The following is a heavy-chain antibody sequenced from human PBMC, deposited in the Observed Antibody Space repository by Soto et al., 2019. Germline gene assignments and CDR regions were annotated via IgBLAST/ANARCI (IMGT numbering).Heavy chain of an antibody. Sequence: EVHLLESGGGLVQPGGSLRLSCAASGFIYSTNDMTWVRQAPGKGLQWVSTILGRGGSTSYADSVKGRFTISRDNSMNTLYLQMNNMRAEDTALYYCVKNRGTFDVWGQGTLVTVSS. CDR3: VKNRGTFDV. J-gene: IGHJ4*02. D-gene: IGHD3-16*01. CDR2: ILGRGGST. CDR1: GFIYSTND. V-gene: IGHV3-23*01.